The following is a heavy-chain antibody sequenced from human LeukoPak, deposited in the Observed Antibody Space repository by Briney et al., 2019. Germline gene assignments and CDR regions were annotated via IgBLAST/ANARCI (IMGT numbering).Heavy chain of an antibody. CDR2: IYSGGNT. CDR3: ARLTSVLVV. CDR1: AFTVSSNH. D-gene: IGHD6-6*01. V-gene: IGHV3-53*01. J-gene: IGHJ4*02. Sequence: GGSLRLSCAASAFTVSSNHMTWVRQAPGKGLEWVSIIYSGGNTDYAHSVKGRFTISRDTSKNTLYLQMNSLRAEDTAVYYCARLTSVLVVWGQGTLVTVSS.